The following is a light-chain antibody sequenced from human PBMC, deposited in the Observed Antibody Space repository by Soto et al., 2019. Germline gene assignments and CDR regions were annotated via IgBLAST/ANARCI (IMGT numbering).Light chain of an antibody. J-gene: IGLJ2*01. CDR1: SSDVGSYNY. V-gene: IGLV2-14*01. CDR2: AVS. CDR3: SSYTTSNTLVV. Sequence: SALTQPASVSGSPGQSITISCTGTSSDVGSYNYVSWYQQHPGKAPKLMIYAVSNRPSGVSYRFSGSKSGNTASLTISGLQSEDEANYYCSSYTTSNTLVVFGGGTKLTVL.